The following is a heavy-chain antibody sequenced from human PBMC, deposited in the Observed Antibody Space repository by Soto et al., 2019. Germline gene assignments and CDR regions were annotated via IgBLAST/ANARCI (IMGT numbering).Heavy chain of an antibody. J-gene: IGHJ4*02. CDR1: GGTFSRYA. Sequence: GASVKVSCKASGGTFSRYALNWVRQAPGQGPEWMGGIVPIFGKPKYAQTFQGRVTITADESTSTAYMELSSLRSEDTAVYYCARGVDYESSAYYFFFWGQGTPVTVSS. CDR3: ARGVDYESSAYYFFF. D-gene: IGHD3-22*01. V-gene: IGHV1-69*13. CDR2: IVPIFGKP.